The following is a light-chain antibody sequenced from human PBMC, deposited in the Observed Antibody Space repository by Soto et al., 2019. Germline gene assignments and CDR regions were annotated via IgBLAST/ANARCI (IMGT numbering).Light chain of an antibody. CDR2: EVS. Sequence: QSALTQPASVSGSPVQSITISCTGTSSDGGGYKYVSWYQQHPDKAPKLIIFEVSNRPSGISSRFSASKSGNTASLTISGLQAEDEADYYCHSYTSSSPSAIFGRGTKLTAL. J-gene: IGLJ2*01. V-gene: IGLV2-14*01. CDR1: SSDGGGYKY. CDR3: HSYTSSSPSAI.